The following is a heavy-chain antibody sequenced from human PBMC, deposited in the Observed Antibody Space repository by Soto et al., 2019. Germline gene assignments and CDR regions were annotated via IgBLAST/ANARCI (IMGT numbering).Heavy chain of an antibody. J-gene: IGHJ6*02. CDR2: INAGNGNT. CDR1: GYTFTSYA. Sequence: ASVKVSCKASGYTFTSYAMHWVRQAPGQRFEWMGWINAGNGNTKYSQKLQGRVSMTTDTSANTAYMELRSLRSDDTAMYYCARGGYYDSSGSRNYHYYGMNVWGQGTTVTVSS. CDR3: ARGGYYDSSGSRNYHYYGMNV. D-gene: IGHD3-22*01. V-gene: IGHV1-3*01.